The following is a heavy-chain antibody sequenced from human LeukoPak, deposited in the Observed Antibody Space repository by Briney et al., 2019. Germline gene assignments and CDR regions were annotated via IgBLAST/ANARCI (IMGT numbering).Heavy chain of an antibody. V-gene: IGHV3-30*02. CDR2: IRYDGSNK. Sequence: PGGSLRLSCAASGFTFSSYGMHWVRQAPGKGLEWVAFIRYDGSNKYYADSVKGRFTISRDNSKNTLYLQMNSLRAEDTAVYYCAKDVYDILTGAFDYWGQGTLVTVSS. CDR3: AKDVYDILTGAFDY. D-gene: IGHD3-9*01. J-gene: IGHJ4*02. CDR1: GFTFSSYG.